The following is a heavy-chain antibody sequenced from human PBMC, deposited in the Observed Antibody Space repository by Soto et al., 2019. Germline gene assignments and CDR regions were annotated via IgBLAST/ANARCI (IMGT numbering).Heavy chain of an antibody. D-gene: IGHD5-18*01. CDR2: VYYSGGA. CDR3: AINRGYSYGFDY. J-gene: IGHJ4*02. CDR1: GSSISSGGYY. V-gene: IGHV4-31*03. Sequence: SETLSLTCTLSGSSISSGGYYWSWIRQHPGKGLEFIGSVYYSGGAYYNPSLKSRVTISVDTSKNQFSLKLSSVTAADTAVYYWAINRGYSYGFDYWGQGTLVTVSS.